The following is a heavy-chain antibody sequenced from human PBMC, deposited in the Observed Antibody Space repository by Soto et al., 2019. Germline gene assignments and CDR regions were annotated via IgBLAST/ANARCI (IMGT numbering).Heavy chain of an antibody. D-gene: IGHD5-18*01. J-gene: IGHJ4*02. CDR1: GGTFYTYT. CDR3: ARIPRYSFPTSDDLDS. CDR2: ITPIYPTT. V-gene: IGHV1-69*15. Sequence: QVQLVQSGAELRKPGSSVQVSCKASGGTFYTYTFSWVRQAPGQGLEWMGSITPIYPTTNYAERFQGRLTITADGSTRTAYMDLTSLTSEDTAVYYCARIPRYSFPTSDDLDSWGQGTLGTVSS.